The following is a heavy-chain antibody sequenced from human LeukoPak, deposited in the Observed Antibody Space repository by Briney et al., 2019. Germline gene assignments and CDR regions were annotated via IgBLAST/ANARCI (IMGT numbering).Heavy chain of an antibody. Sequence: GGSLRLSCAASGFIVSSNYMNWVRQAPGKGPEWVSVIFSDDNTYYADSVKGRFTISRDISKNTVYLQMNSLRAEDTAVYYCATLRWGQVDYWGQGTLVTVSS. CDR2: IFSDDNT. V-gene: IGHV3-53*01. CDR1: GFIVSSNY. J-gene: IGHJ4*02. CDR3: ATLRWGQVDY. D-gene: IGHD2-21*02.